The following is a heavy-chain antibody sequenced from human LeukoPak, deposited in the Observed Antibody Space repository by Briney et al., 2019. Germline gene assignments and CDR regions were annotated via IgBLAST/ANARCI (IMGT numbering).Heavy chain of an antibody. CDR1: GYTFTSYD. Sequence: ASVKVSCKASGYTFTSYDINWVRQATGQGLEWMGWMNPNSGNTGYAQKFQGRVTITADESTSTAYMELSSLRSEDTAVYYCAIDIVVVPAAIRMGYWGQGTLVTVSS. CDR3: AIDIVVVPAAIRMGY. J-gene: IGHJ4*02. CDR2: MNPNSGNT. V-gene: IGHV1-8*01. D-gene: IGHD2-2*01.